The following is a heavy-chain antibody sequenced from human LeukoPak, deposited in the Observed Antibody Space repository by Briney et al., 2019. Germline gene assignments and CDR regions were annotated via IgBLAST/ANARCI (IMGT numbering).Heavy chain of an antibody. Sequence: GGSLRLSFAGTTFTFGNYWMRGVRQAPGKGLEWVANIKEDGSEEYYVDSVKGRFTISRDNTKNSLYLQMNSLRAEDTAVYYCARDPAAWDYWGQGTLVTVSS. CDR3: ARDPAAWDY. V-gene: IGHV3-7*01. D-gene: IGHD6-13*01. CDR1: TFTFGNYW. CDR2: IKEDGSEE. J-gene: IGHJ4*02.